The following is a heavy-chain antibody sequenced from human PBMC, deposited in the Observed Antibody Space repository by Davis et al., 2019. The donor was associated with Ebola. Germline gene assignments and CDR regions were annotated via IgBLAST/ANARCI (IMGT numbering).Heavy chain of an antibody. V-gene: IGHV3-23*01. D-gene: IGHD6-13*01. CDR2: ISGSGGST. CDR3: ARGTAAANIKYNWFDP. Sequence: GGSLRLSCAASGFTFSSYAMSWVRQAPGKGLEWVSAISGSGGSTYYADSVKGRFTISRDNSKNTLYLQMNSLRAEDTAVYYCARGTAAANIKYNWFDPWGQGTLVTVSS. CDR1: GFTFSSYA. J-gene: IGHJ5*02.